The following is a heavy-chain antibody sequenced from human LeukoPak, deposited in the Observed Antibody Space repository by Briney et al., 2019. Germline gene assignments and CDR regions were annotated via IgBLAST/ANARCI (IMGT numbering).Heavy chain of an antibody. CDR1: GYTFIGHY. Sequence: ASVKVSCKTSGYTFIGHYIHWVRQATGQGLEWMGWMNPNSGNTGYAQKFQGRVTMTRNTSISTAYMELSSLRSEDTAVYYCAREGGIAAAGIDYWGQGTLVTVSS. V-gene: IGHV1-8*01. CDR2: MNPNSGNT. J-gene: IGHJ4*02. D-gene: IGHD6-13*01. CDR3: AREGGIAAAGIDY.